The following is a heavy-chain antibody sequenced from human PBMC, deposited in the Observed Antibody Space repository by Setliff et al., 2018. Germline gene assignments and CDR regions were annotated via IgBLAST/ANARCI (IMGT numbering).Heavy chain of an antibody. CDR3: ARDGSYYDRGGNRTWFFDL. J-gene: IGHJ2*01. CDR2: IYYTGST. D-gene: IGHD3-22*01. Sequence: PSETLSLTCTVSGGSINSGDYFWSWFRQLPGKGLEWIGYIYYTGSTHYNPSLKSRLTMSVDTSKNQFSLNLKSVTAADTAVYFCARDGSYYDRGGNRTWFFDLLCRGTLVTVSS. CDR1: GGSINSGDYF. V-gene: IGHV4-31*03.